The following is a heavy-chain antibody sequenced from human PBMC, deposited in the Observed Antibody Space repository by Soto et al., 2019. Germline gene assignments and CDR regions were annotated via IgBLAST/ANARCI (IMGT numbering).Heavy chain of an antibody. V-gene: IGHV2-70*01. CDR3: ARAIACYCDSSGYPPCAY. CDR2: IDWDDDK. D-gene: IGHD3-22*01. J-gene: IGHJ4*02. CDR1: GFSLSTSGMC. Sequence: SGPTLVNPTQTLTLTCTFSGFSLSTSGMCVSWIRQPPGKALEWLALIDWDDDKYYSTSLKTRLTISKDTSKNQVVLTMTNMDPVDTATYYCARAIACYCDSSGYPPCAYWGQRTPVTVSS.